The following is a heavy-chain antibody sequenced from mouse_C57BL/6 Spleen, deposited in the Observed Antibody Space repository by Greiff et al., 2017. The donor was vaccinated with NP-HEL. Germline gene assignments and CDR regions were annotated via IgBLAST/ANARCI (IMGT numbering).Heavy chain of an antibody. CDR3: ARGGYYYGYFDY. CDR1: GYSITSGYD. J-gene: IGHJ2*01. Sequence: EVQLVESGPGMVKPSQSLSLTCTVTGYSITSGYDWHWIRHFPGNKLEWMGYISYSGSTNYNPSLKSRISITHDTSKNHFFLKLNSVTTEDTATYYCARGGYYYGYFDYWGQGTTLTVSS. V-gene: IGHV3-1*01. CDR2: ISYSGST. D-gene: IGHD1-1*01.